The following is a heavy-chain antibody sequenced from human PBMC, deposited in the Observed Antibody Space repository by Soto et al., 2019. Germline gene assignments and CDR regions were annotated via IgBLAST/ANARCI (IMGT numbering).Heavy chain of an antibody. CDR2: IYYSGST. D-gene: IGHD3-22*01. J-gene: IGHJ3*02. CDR3: ARDPSRGYYYDSSGYYDI. CDR1: GGSVSSGSYY. Sequence: SETLSLTCTVSGGSVSSGSYYWSWIRQPPGKGLEWIGYIYYSGSTNYNPSLKSRVTISVDTSMNQFSLKLSSVTAADTAVYYCARDPSRGYYYDSSGYYDIWGQGTMVTVS. V-gene: IGHV4-61*01.